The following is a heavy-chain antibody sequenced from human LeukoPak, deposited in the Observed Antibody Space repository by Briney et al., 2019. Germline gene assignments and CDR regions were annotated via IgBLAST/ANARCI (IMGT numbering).Heavy chain of an antibody. CDR2: IFHSGNT. V-gene: IGHV4-4*02. Sequence: PSETLSLTCTISGGYIYSNYWWSWVRQSPGKGPEWIGEIFHSGNTNYSPSLESRVTISVDKSKNQFSLKLTSVTAADTAVYYCVSLSGFYLDWGQGTLVTVSS. CDR1: GGYIYSNYW. D-gene: IGHD3-22*01. CDR3: VSLSGFYLD. J-gene: IGHJ4*02.